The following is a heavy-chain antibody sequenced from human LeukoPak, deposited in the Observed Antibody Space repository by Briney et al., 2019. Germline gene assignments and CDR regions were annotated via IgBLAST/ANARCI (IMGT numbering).Heavy chain of an antibody. D-gene: IGHD5-18*01. V-gene: IGHV1-69*01. CDR2: IIPIFGTA. J-gene: IGHJ2*01. CDR3: AKEGDTALVTGYFDL. Sequence: GSSVKVSCKAFGGTFGSYVISWVRQAPGQGLEWMGGIIPIFGTAHYAQKFQGRHTITADESTSTVYMEMSSLRSEDTAMYYCAKEGDTALVTGYFDLWGRGTLVTVSA. CDR1: GGTFGSYV.